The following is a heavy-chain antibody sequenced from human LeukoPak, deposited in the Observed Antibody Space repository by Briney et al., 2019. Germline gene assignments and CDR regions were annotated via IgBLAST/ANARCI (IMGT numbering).Heavy chain of an antibody. Sequence: PGGSLRLSCAASGFTFSSFALSWVRQAPGKGLEWVSAISVSGGSTYYADSVKGRFTISRDNSKNALYLQMNSLRVEDTAVYYCAKDPFTIFGVVYDYWGQGTLVTVSS. CDR2: ISVSGGST. V-gene: IGHV3-23*01. CDR1: GFTFSSFA. J-gene: IGHJ4*02. CDR3: AKDPFTIFGVVYDY. D-gene: IGHD3-3*01.